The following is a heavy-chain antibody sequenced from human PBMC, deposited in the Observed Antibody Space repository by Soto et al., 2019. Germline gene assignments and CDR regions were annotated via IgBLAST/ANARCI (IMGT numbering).Heavy chain of an antibody. CDR1: EFSFSTXL. J-gene: IGHJ6*02. D-gene: IGHD3-10*01. CDR2: INTDGSRT. CDR3: ARDQSYGGYFYYAMDV. V-gene: IGHV3-74*01. Sequence: LXLXCAASEFSFSTXLMHWVRQAPGKGLVWVSRINTDGSRTSYADSVKGRFNISRENAKNTLYLQMNSLRAEDTAVYYCARDQSYGGYFYYAMDVWGQGTTGTVSS.